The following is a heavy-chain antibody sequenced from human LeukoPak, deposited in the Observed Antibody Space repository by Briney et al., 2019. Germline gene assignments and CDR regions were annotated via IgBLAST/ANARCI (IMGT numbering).Heavy chain of an antibody. CDR2: ISNDGSNK. CDR3: AKERRGYSGYERSYYYYYGMDV. J-gene: IGHJ6*04. D-gene: IGHD5-12*01. V-gene: IGHV3-30*18. CDR1: GFTFSTYG. Sequence: GRSLRLSCAASGFTFSTYGMHWVRQAPGKGLEWVAVISNDGSNKYYADSVKGRFTISRDKSKNTLYLQMNSLRAEDTAVYYCAKERRGYSGYERSYYYYYGMDVWGKGTTVTVSS.